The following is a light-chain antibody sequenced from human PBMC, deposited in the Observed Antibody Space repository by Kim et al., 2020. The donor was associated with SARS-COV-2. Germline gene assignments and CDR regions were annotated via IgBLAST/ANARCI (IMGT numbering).Light chain of an antibody. CDR1: SLRRYY. Sequence: VALGQTVRLTCQGDSLRRYYATWLQQKPGQAPKVVIYGKDNRPSGVPDRFSGSSSGNTAYLTITGTQAGDEADYYCNSRDSNDYVVFGGGTKVTVL. V-gene: IGLV3-19*01. J-gene: IGLJ2*01. CDR2: GKD. CDR3: NSRDSNDYVV.